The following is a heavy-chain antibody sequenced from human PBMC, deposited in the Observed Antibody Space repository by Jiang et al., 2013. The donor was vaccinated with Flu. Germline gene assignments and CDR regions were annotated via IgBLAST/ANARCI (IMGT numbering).Heavy chain of an antibody. V-gene: IGHV3-7*03. CDR3: ARGGARFLEWLRRRRDYGMDV. J-gene: IGHJ6*02. CDR1: GFTFSSYW. D-gene: IGHD3-3*01. CDR2: IKQDASEK. Sequence: QLLESGGGLVQPGGSLRLSCAASGFTFSSYWMSWVRQAPGKGLEWVANIKQDASEKYYVDSVKGRFTISRDNAKNSLYLQMNSLRAEDTAVYYCARGGARFLEWLRRRRDYGMDVWGQGTTVTVSS.